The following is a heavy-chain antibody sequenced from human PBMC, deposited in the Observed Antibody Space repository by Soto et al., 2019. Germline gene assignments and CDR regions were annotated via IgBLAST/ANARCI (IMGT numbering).Heavy chain of an antibody. CDR2: ISAYNGNT. J-gene: IGHJ6*02. D-gene: IGHD3-9*01. CDR1: GYTFTSYG. V-gene: IGHV1-18*01. CDR3: ARMADYDIFSGYFRRPYGMVF. Sequence: ASVKVSCKASGYTFTSYGISWVRQAPGQGLEWMGWISAYNGNTNYAQKLQGRVTMTTDTSTSTAYMELRSLRSDDTAVYYCARMADYDIFSGYFRRPYGMVFRCQGIMVTVSS.